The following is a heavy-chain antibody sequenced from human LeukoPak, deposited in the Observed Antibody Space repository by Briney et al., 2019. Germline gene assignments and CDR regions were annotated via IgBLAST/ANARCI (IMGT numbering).Heavy chain of an antibody. Sequence: SETLSLTCTVSGGSISSYDWSWIRQPAGKGLEWIGRIYTSGSPNYNPSLKSRVTMSVDTSKNQFSLKLSSVTAADTAVYYCARSLLWFGEEGLRFDPWGQGTLVTVSS. CDR3: ARSLLWFGEEGLRFDP. V-gene: IGHV4-4*07. J-gene: IGHJ5*02. CDR2: IYTSGSP. CDR1: GGSISSYD. D-gene: IGHD3-10*01.